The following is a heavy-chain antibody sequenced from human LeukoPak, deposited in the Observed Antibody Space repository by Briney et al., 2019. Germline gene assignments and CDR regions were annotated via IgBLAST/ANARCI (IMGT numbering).Heavy chain of an antibody. V-gene: IGHV1-69*06. Sequence: ASVKVSCKASGGTFSGYAISWVRQAPGQGLEWMGGIIPIFGTANYAQKFQGRVTIIADKSTSTAYMELSSLRSEDTAVYYCARDRNPGEINIMDVWGKGTTVTVSS. CDR3: ARDRNPGEINIMDV. D-gene: IGHD3-10*01. J-gene: IGHJ6*04. CDR1: GGTFSGYA. CDR2: IIPIFGTA.